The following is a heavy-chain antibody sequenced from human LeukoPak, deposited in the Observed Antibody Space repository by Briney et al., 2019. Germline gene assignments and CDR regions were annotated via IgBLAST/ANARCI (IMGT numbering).Heavy chain of an antibody. J-gene: IGHJ4*02. CDR1: GGTFSSYA. CDR2: IIPIFGTA. Sequence: SVKVSCKASGGTFSSYAISWVRQAPGQGLEWMGGIIPIFGTANYAQKFQGRVTITADKSTSTAYMELGSLRSEDTAVYYCAKIWGLELRTFDYWGQGTLVTVSS. V-gene: IGHV1-69*06. D-gene: IGHD1-7*01. CDR3: AKIWGLELRTFDY.